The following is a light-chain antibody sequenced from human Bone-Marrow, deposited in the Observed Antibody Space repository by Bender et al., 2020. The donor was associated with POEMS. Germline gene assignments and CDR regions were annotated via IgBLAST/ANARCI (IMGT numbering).Light chain of an antibody. J-gene: IGLJ3*02. Sequence: SYVLTQPPSVSVAPGQTARITCGGNNIGSKTFHWYQQKPGQAPVLVVYDDSDRPSGIPDRFSGSNSGNTATLTISRVEAGDEADYYCQVWHTSSDQIKWVFGGGTKLTVL. CDR2: DDS. CDR3: QVWHTSSDQIKWV. CDR1: NIGSKT. V-gene: IGLV3-21*02.